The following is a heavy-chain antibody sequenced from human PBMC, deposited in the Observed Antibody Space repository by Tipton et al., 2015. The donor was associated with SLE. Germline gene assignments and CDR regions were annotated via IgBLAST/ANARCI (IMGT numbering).Heavy chain of an antibody. J-gene: IGHJ6*03. V-gene: IGHV4-39*07. CDR2: MYYSGST. Sequence: LRLSCTVSNGSISSSPYYWGWIRRSPGKGLEWVGSMYYSGSTYYNPSLKSRVTMSVDTSRNQCSLNLTSVTAADTAVYYCARGPYYYMDVWGKGTTVTVSS. CDR3: ARGPYYYMDV. CDR1: NGSISSSPYY.